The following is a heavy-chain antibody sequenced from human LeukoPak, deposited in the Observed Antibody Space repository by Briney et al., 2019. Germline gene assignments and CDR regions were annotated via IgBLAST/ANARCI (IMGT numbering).Heavy chain of an antibody. J-gene: IGHJ4*02. CDR3: ARDRGKGHDYYFDY. Sequence: ASVKVSCKASGYTFTSYAMHWVRQAPGQRLEWMGWINAGNGNTKYSQKFQGRVTITRDTSASTAYMELSSLRSEDTAVYYCARDRGKGHDYYFDYWGQGTLVTVSS. D-gene: IGHD5-12*01. CDR2: INAGNGNT. V-gene: IGHV1-3*01. CDR1: GYTFTSYA.